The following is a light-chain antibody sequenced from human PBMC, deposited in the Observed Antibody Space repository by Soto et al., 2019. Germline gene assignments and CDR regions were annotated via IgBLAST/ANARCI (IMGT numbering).Light chain of an antibody. CDR2: GAS. CDR3: QQYNNWPSQFT. CDR1: QSVSSN. J-gene: IGKJ3*01. V-gene: IGKV3-15*01. Sequence: EIVMTQSPATLSVSPGERATLSCRASQSVSSNLAWYQQKPGQAPRLLIYGASTRATGIPARFSCSGSGTEFTLTISSLQSEDFAVYYCQQYNNWPSQFTFGPGTKVDIK.